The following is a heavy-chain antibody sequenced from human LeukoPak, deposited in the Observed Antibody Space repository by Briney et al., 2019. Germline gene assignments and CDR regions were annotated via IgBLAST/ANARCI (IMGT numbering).Heavy chain of an antibody. CDR1: VGSISSYY. J-gene: IGHJ2*01. Sequence: SETLSLTCTVSVGSISSYYWSWIRQPAGKGLEWIGRIYTSGSTNYNPSLKSRVTMSVDTSKNQFSLKLSSVTAADTAVYYCAGSSITMVSRDWYFDLWGRGTLVTVSS. V-gene: IGHV4-4*07. D-gene: IGHD3-10*01. CDR2: IYTSGST. CDR3: AGSSITMVSRDWYFDL.